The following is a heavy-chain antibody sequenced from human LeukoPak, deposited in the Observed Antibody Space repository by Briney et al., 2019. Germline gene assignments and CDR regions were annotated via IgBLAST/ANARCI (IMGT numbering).Heavy chain of an antibody. CDR3: ARYPYSDSGVWQAFDY. D-gene: IGHD5-12*01. Sequence: SETLSLTCIVSGVSISSGSHYWGWIRQPPGKGLEWTVSMHYSGITYYNPSLTSRVTISVDTSKNQFSLRLTSVTAANTAVYYCARYPYSDSGVWQAFDYWGQGTLVTVSS. CDR2: MHYSGIT. CDR1: GVSISSGSHY. V-gene: IGHV4-39*01. J-gene: IGHJ4*02.